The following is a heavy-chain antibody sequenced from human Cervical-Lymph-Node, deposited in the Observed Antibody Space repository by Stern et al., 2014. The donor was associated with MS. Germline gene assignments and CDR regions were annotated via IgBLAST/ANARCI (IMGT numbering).Heavy chain of an antibody. V-gene: IGHV3-33*06. D-gene: IGHD6-13*01. J-gene: IGHJ4*02. CDR2: IWYDGSNK. CDR3: AKGEQQLVLSDY. Sequence: VQLGESGGGVVQPGRSLRLSCAASGFTFSSYGMHWVRQAPGKGLEWVAVIWYDGSNKYYADSVKGRFTIPRDNSKNTLYLQMNSLRAEDTAVYYCAKGEQQLVLSDYWGQGTLVTVSS. CDR1: GFTFSSYG.